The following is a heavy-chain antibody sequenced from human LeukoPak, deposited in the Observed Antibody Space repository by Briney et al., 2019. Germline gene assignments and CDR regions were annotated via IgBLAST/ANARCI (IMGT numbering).Heavy chain of an antibody. CDR1: GGSIRSSSYY. D-gene: IGHD4/OR15-4a*01. J-gene: IGHJ3*02. CDR3: ARGLWAWYAFDI. V-gene: IGHV4-39*01. CDR2: IYYSGST. Sequence: SETLSLTCTVSGGSIRSSSYYWGWIRQPPGKGLEWIGSIYYSGSTYYNPPLKSRVTISVDTSKNQFSLKLSSVTAADTAVYYCARGLWAWYAFDIWGQGIMVTVSS.